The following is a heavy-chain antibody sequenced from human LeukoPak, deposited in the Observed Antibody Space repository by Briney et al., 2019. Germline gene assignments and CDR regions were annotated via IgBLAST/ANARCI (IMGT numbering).Heavy chain of an antibody. CDR3: AVHLPGDYLDR. J-gene: IGHJ4*02. V-gene: IGHV1-8*01. Sequence: ASVRVSCKASGYAFNIYDINWVRQATGHGLEWMGWMNPDSGNTDFAQKFQGRVTMTRNTSITTAYMELSSLRFEDTAVYYCAVHLPGDYLDRWGQGTLVTVSS. CDR2: MNPDSGNT. CDR1: GYAFNIYD.